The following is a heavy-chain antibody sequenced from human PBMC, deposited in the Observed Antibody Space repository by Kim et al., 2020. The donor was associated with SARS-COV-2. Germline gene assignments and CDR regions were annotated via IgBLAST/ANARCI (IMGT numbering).Heavy chain of an antibody. J-gene: IGHJ4*02. CDR1: GYTFSNYA. D-gene: IGHD3-3*01. Sequence: ASVKVSCKASGYTFSNYAMHWVRQAPGQRLEWMGWINAGSGNTEYSQKFQGRLIITRDTSASTAYMELSSLRSDDTAVYYCTRGGAVLRFLEWLSSYFDYRGQVTLVTVSS. CDR3: TRGGAVLRFLEWLSSYFDY. V-gene: IGHV1-3*01. CDR2: INAGSGNT.